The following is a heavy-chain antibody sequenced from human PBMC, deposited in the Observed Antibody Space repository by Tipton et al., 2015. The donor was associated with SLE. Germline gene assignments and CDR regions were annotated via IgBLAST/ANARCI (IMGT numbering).Heavy chain of an antibody. Sequence: TLSLTCSVSGVSISTYYWSWIRQSPGKGLEWIGFFYFSGSSQYNPSLKSRVAISADTSNNQFSLKLSFVTAADTAIYYCARGDFDWYHTPDGFDIWGQGTVVTVSS. J-gene: IGHJ3*02. CDR2: FYFSGSS. V-gene: IGHV4-59*12. CDR3: ARGDFDWYHTPDGFDI. D-gene: IGHD3-9*01. CDR1: GVSISTYY.